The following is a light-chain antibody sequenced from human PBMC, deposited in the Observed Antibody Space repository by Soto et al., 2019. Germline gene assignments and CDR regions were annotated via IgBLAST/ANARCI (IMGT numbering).Light chain of an antibody. V-gene: IGKV1-27*01. CDR1: QAIRNS. CDR2: AAS. Sequence: DIPMTQSPSSLAASIGDRVTITCRASQAIRNSLAWYQQKPGKVPNLLIYAASTLQSGVPSRFSGSGSGTDFTLTINSLQPEDVATYYLQNYNSGPYTFCPGTKVEIK. CDR3: QNYNSGPYT. J-gene: IGKJ3*01.